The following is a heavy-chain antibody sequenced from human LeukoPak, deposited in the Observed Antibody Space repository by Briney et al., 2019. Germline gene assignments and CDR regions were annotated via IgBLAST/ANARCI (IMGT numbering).Heavy chain of an antibody. CDR1: GFTFSSYW. J-gene: IGHJ6*03. Sequence: HSGGSLRLSCAASGFTFSSYWMSWVRQAPGKGLEWVANIKQDGSEKYYVDSVKGRFTISRDNAKNSLYLQMNSLRAEDTAVYYCARGTHYYDYYMDVWGKGTTVTISS. V-gene: IGHV3-7*01. CDR2: IKQDGSEK. CDR3: ARGTHYYDYYMDV.